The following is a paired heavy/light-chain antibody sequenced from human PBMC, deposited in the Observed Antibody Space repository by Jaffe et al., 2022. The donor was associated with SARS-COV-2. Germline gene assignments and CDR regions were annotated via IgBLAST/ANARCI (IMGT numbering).Heavy chain of an antibody. D-gene: IGHD3-10*01. CDR2: ISTNNGHT. J-gene: IGHJ4*02. CDR1: GYTFTTYG. CDR3: ARSYGSGTLSPSAY. V-gene: IGHV1-18*01. Sequence: QVQVVQSGGEVKRPGASVKVSCKTSGYTFTTYGITWVRQAPGQGLEWLGWISTNNGHTKYAPEIQGRVTMTTDTSTSTAYLELGSLRSDDTAVYYCARSYGSGTLSPSAYWGQGTLVTVSS.
Light chain of an antibody. Sequence: QSVLTQPPSVSGAPGQRVTISCSGGNSNIGAGYGVHWYQQLPGTTPKLLLFGNTNRPSGVPDRFSGSKSGTSASLDISGLQAEDEADYYCQSYDINLSVVFGGGTKLTVL. CDR1: NSNIGAGYG. V-gene: IGLV1-40*01. CDR3: QSYDINLSVV. CDR2: GNT. J-gene: IGLJ2*01.